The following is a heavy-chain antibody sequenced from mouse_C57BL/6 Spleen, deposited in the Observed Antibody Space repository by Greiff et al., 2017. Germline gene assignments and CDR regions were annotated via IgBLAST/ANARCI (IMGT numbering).Heavy chain of an antibody. CDR1: GFTFSSYT. CDR2: ISGGGGNT. J-gene: IGHJ3*01. Sequence: EVMLVESGGGLVKPGGSLKLSCAASGFTFSSYTMSWVRQTPEKRLEWVATISGGGGNTYYPDSVKGRFTISRDNAKNTLYLQMSSLRSEDTALYYCARPYYSNYDAWFAYWGQGTLVTVSA. CDR3: ARPYYSNYDAWFAY. V-gene: IGHV5-9*01. D-gene: IGHD2-5*01.